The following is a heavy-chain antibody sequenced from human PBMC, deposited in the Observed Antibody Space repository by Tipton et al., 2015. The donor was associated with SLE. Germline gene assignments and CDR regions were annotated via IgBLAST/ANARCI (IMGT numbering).Heavy chain of an antibody. J-gene: IGHJ4*02. Sequence: TLSLTCTVSDYSITSSYYWGWIRQSPGRGLEYIGRTYISGSTNYNPSLKSRVTISVDTSKNQFSLKLSSVTAADTAVYYCARHPYYYDSSGYYRDYWGQGTLVTVSS. D-gene: IGHD3-22*01. CDR1: DYSITSSYY. CDR2: TYISGST. CDR3: ARHPYYYDSSGYYRDY. V-gene: IGHV4-38-2*02.